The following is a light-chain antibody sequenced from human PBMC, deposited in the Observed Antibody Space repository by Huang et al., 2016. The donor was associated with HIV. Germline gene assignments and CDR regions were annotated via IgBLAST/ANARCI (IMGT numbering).Light chain of an antibody. CDR3: MEGLQTPYT. CDR1: QSLRHRNGLNY. Sequence: VVMTQSPLSLPVPPGEPASISCRSSQSLRHRNGLNYLDWYLQTPGQSPQLLIHLGSSRASGVPDRFSGGGSGTDFSLNISRVEAEDAGMYYCMEGLQTPYTFGQGTKLEI. CDR2: LGS. V-gene: IGKV2-28*01. J-gene: IGKJ2*01.